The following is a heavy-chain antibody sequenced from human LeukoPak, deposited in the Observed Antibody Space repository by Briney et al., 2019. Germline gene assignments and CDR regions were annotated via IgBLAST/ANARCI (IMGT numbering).Heavy chain of an antibody. CDR2: ISGSGGST. V-gene: IGHV3-23*01. J-gene: IGHJ4*03. CDR3: AKDPPDIAVAGYFDY. D-gene: IGHD6-19*01. Sequence: PTGGSLRLSCAASGFTFSTYAMSWVRQAPGKGLEWVSTISGSGGSTYYADSVKGRFTISRDNSKNTLYLQMNSLRAEDTALYYCAKDPPDIAVAGYFDYRGQGTLVTVSS. CDR1: GFTFSTYA.